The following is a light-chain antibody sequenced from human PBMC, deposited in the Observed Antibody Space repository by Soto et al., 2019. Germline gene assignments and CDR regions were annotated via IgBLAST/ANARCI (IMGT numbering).Light chain of an antibody. CDR1: RSISNY. Sequence: EIVLTQSPATLSLSPGERATLSCRASRSISNYLAWYQQKPGQPPRLLIYDASNRATDLPARFSGSGSGTDFTLTSSSLDPEDFAVYYCQRRGHWYTFGHATKLEFK. CDR2: DAS. V-gene: IGKV3-11*01. CDR3: QRRGHWYT. J-gene: IGKJ2*01.